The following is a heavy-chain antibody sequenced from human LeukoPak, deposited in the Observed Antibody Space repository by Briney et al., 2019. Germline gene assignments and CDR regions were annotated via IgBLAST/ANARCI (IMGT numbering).Heavy chain of an antibody. J-gene: IGHJ5*02. CDR1: GGSFSGYY. Sequence: SETQSLTCAVYGGSFSGYYWSWIRQPPGKGLECIGEINHSGSTNYNPSLKSRVTISVDTSKNQFSLKLSSVTAADTAVYYCARVLRPRYKIDPWGQGTVVSVSS. D-gene: IGHD1-14*01. CDR2: INHSGST. V-gene: IGHV4-34*01. CDR3: ARVLRPRYKIDP.